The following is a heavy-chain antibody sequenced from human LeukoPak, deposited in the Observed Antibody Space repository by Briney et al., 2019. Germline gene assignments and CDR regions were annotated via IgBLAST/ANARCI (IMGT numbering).Heavy chain of an antibody. Sequence: GGSPRLSCAASGFTFSSYGMHWVRQAPGKGLEWVAVISYDGSNKYYADSVKGRFTISRDNSKNTLYLQMNSLRAEDTAVYYCAKDRGGYSYGLYDYWGQGTLVTVSS. V-gene: IGHV3-30*18. D-gene: IGHD5-18*01. CDR2: ISYDGSNK. CDR1: GFTFSSYG. J-gene: IGHJ4*02. CDR3: AKDRGGYSYGLYDY.